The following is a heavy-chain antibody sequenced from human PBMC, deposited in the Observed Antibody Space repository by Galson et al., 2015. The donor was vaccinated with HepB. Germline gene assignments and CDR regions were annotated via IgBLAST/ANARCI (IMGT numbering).Heavy chain of an antibody. CDR2: IYSSGRT. CDR3: ARDGYGDYYFDY. V-gene: IGHV3-66*01. J-gene: IGHJ4*02. Sequence: SLRLSCAASGFTVSSKYMNWVRQAPGKGLEWVSVIYSSGRTSYADSVKGRFTISRDNSKNTVYLQMNSLRGEDTAVYYCARDGYGDYYFDYWGQGTLVTVSS. D-gene: IGHD4-17*01. CDR1: GFTVSSKY.